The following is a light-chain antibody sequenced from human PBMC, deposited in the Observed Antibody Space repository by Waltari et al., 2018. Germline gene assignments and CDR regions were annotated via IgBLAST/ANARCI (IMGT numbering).Light chain of an antibody. CDR2: GAS. CDR3: QQYGGSPWT. Sequence: EIVLTQSPGTLSLSPGERATLTCRASQSVGNNFLAWYQQKPGQAPRHLIYGASSRATGIPDRFSGSGSGTDFTLTISRLEPEDFAVYFCQQYGGSPWTFGQGTRVEIK. J-gene: IGKJ1*01. CDR1: QSVGNNF. V-gene: IGKV3-20*01.